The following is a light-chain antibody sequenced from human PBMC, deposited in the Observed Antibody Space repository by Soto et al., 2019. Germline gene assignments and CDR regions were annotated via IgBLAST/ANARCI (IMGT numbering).Light chain of an antibody. J-gene: IGLJ1*01. CDR3: QSYDTSLSGSRV. Sequence: QSVLTQPPSLSGAPGQRVTISCSGSSSNIGAGYDVHWYQHFPGTAPKLLIYGNINRPSGVPDRFSGSKSGTSASLAITGLQAEDEADYYCQSYDTSLSGSRVFGNGTKLTVL. CDR2: GNI. CDR1: SSNIGAGYD. V-gene: IGLV1-40*01.